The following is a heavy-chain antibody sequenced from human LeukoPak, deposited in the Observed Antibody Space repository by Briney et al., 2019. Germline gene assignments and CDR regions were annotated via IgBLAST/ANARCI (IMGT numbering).Heavy chain of an antibody. CDR2: IYPGDSDN. CDR3: ARKHVDTAMVPYYYYYGMDV. J-gene: IGHJ6*02. D-gene: IGHD5-18*01. CDR1: GYSFTSYW. Sequence: GESLKISCKGSGYSFTSYWIGWVRQMPGKGLEWMGIIYPGDSDNRYSPSFQGQVTISADKSISTAYLQWSSLKASDTAMYYCARKHVDTAMVPYYYYYGMDVWGQGTTVTVSS. V-gene: IGHV5-51*01.